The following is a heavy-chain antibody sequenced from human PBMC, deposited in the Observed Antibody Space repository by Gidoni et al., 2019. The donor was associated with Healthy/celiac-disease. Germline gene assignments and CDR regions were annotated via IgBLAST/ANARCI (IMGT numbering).Heavy chain of an antibody. Sequence: EVQLVQSGAEVKKPGESLRISCKGSGFSFTSYWISWVRQMPGKGLERMGRIDPSDSYTNYSPSFQGHVTISADKSISTAYLQWSSLKASDTAMYYCARQGEYSSSSGGFQHWGQGTLVTVSS. CDR1: GFSFTSYW. V-gene: IGHV5-10-1*03. J-gene: IGHJ1*01. CDR3: ARQGEYSSSSGGFQH. CDR2: IDPSDSYT. D-gene: IGHD6-6*01.